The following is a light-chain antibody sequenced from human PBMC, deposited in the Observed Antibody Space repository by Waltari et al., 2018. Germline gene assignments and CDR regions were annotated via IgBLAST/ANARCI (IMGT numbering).Light chain of an antibody. Sequence: QSVLTQPPSVSGTPGQRVAISCSVNSFHIGGNTVYWYQQLPGTAPNLLLYSNSERTPGVPDRFSGSKSGTSASLAIRGLQSEDEAHYYCAAWDDSLNGVVFGGGTRLTVL. CDR3: AAWDDSLNGVV. J-gene: IGLJ2*01. V-gene: IGLV1-44*01. CDR2: SNS. CDR1: SFHIGGNT.